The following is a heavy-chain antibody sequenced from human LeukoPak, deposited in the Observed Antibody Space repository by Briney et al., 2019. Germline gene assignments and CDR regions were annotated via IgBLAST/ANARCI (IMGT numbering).Heavy chain of an antibody. CDR2: ISGSGGST. D-gene: IGHD3-10*01. J-gene: IGHJ6*03. V-gene: IGHV3-23*01. CDR3: AKKVHPGDYYYYYMDV. CDR1: GFTFSSYA. Sequence: PGGSLRLSCAASGFTFSSYAMSWVRQAPGKGLEWVSAISGSGGSTYYADSVKGRFTISRDNSKNTLYLQMNSLRAEDTAVYYCAKKVHPGDYYYYYMDVWGKGTTVTVSS.